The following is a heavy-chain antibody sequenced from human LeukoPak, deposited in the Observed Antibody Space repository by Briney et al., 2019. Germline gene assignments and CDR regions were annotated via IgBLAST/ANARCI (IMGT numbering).Heavy chain of an antibody. D-gene: IGHD6-13*01. CDR2: IIGSGGST. V-gene: IGHV3-23*01. Sequence: GGSLRLSCAASGFTFSSYAMSWVRQAPGKGLEWVSAIIGSGGSTYYADSVKGRFTISRDNSKNTLYLQMNSLRAEDTAVYYCAKDLEPGIAPTGWFDPWGQGTLVTVSS. CDR1: GFTFSSYA. CDR3: AKDLEPGIAPTGWFDP. J-gene: IGHJ5*02.